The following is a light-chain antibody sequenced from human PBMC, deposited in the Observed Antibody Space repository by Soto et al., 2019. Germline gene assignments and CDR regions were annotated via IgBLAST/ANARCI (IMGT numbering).Light chain of an antibody. J-gene: IGLJ2*01. CDR1: SSDVGSYNL. CDR3: CSYTGSSTSVV. CDR2: EGS. Sequence: QSALTQPASVSGSPEQSITISCTGTSSDVGSYNLVSWYQQHPGKAPKLMIYEGSKRPSGVSHRFSGSKSGNTASLTISGLQAEDVADYYCCSYTGSSTSVVFGGGTKLTVL. V-gene: IGLV2-23*01.